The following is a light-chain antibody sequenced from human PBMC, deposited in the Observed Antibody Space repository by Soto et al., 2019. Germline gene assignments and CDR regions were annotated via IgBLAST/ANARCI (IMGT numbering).Light chain of an antibody. V-gene: IGKV1D-12*01. CDR2: GAS. Sequence: TQSPSSVSASVGDRVTITCRASQDISHYLAWYQQKPGKAPKLLIYGASSLQSGVPSRFSGSGSETDFTLTIVSLQPEDFATFYCQQADTCPRTFGQGTRVDIK. CDR3: QQADTCPRT. J-gene: IGKJ1*01. CDR1: QDISHY.